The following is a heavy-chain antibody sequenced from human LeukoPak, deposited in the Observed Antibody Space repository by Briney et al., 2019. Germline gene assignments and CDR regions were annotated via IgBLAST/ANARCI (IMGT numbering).Heavy chain of an antibody. J-gene: IGHJ4*02. Sequence: ASVRVSCKASGYPFTSFGISWVRQAPGQGLEWMGWIGGYNGKTNYAQNLQGRVTMTTDTSTNTAYMELGSLRSDDMAVYYCARDRVYDYSNPRGFDYWGQGTLVTVSS. CDR3: ARDRVYDYSNPRGFDY. CDR1: GYPFTSFG. V-gene: IGHV1-18*03. CDR2: IGGYNGKT. D-gene: IGHD4-11*01.